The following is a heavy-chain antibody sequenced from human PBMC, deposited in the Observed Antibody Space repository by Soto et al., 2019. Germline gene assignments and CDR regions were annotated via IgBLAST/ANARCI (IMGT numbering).Heavy chain of an antibody. J-gene: IGHJ6*02. CDR1: GFTFSSYW. CDR2: INSDGSST. Sequence: GGSLRLSCAASGFTFSSYWMHWVRQAPGKGLVWVSRINSDGSSTSYADSVKGRFTISRDNAKNTLYLQMNSLRAEDTAVYYCARVNSSSWYQVYYYYGMDVWGQGTTVTVSS. CDR3: ARVNSSSWYQVYYYYGMDV. D-gene: IGHD6-13*01. V-gene: IGHV3-74*01.